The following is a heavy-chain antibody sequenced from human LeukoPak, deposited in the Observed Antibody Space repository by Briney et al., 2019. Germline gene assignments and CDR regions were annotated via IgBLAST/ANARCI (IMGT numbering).Heavy chain of an antibody. Sequence: SETLSLTCTVSGVSISSYYWSWIRQPPGKGLEWIGYIYYSGSTNYNPSLKSRVTISVDTSKNQFSLKLSSVTAADTAVYYCASGYDYYFDYWGQGTLVTVSS. CDR2: IYYSGST. J-gene: IGHJ4*02. CDR3: ASGYDYYFDY. D-gene: IGHD5-12*01. V-gene: IGHV4-59*08. CDR1: GVSISSYY.